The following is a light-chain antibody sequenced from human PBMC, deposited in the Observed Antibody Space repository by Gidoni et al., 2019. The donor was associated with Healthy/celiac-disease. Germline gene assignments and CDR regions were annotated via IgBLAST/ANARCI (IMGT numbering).Light chain of an antibody. CDR1: QSLLHSNGYNY. V-gene: IGKV2-28*01. CDR2: LGS. J-gene: IGKJ1*01. Sequence: IVMTQSPLSLPVTPGEPASISCRSSQSLLHSNGYNYLDWYLQKPGQSPQLLIYLGSNRASGVPDRLSGSGSGTDFTLKSSRVEAEDVGVYYCRQALQTRTFGQGTKVEIK. CDR3: RQALQTRT.